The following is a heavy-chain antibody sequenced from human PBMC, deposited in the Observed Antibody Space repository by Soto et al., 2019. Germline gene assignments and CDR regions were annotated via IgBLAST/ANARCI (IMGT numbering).Heavy chain of an antibody. J-gene: IGHJ3*02. Sequence: SVEVSWKDSGLAFRDSAGQWVRQRRGRRLEWIGWIVVGSGNTNYAQDFQGRVTIKRDMSTDTVYMELSSLSSEDSAVFFCAADVLTYGSGGYFFDGFDTWGQGTKVTVSS. CDR2: IVVGSGNT. V-gene: IGHV1-58*01. CDR1: GLAFRDSA. D-gene: IGHD2-15*01. CDR3: AADVLTYGSGGYFFDGFDT.